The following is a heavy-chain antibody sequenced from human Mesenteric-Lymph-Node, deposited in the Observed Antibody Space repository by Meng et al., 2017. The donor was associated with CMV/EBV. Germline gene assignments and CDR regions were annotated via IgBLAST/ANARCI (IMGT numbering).Heavy chain of an antibody. CDR2: MNPNSGNT. J-gene: IGHJ5*02. CDR3: ARVRRLGCPNGVCSLLDP. V-gene: IGHV1-8*01. D-gene: IGHD2-8*01. Sequence: ASVKVSCKASGYTFTSYDINWVRQATGQGLEWMGWMNPNSGNTGYAQKFQGRVTMTRNTSISTAYMELSSLRSEDTAVYYCARVRRLGCPNGVCSLLDPWGQGTLVTVSS. CDR1: GYTFTSYD.